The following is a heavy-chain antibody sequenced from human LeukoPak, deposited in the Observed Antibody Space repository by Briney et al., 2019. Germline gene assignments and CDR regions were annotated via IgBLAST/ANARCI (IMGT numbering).Heavy chain of an antibody. V-gene: IGHV1-69*04. J-gene: IGHJ4*02. Sequence: VKVSCXAXXXTFSXXAXSWVRQAPGQGLEWMGRIIPILGIANYAQKFQGRVTITADKSTSTAYMELSSLRSEDTAVYYCASSDGYCSGGSCYLSTYFDYWGQGTLVTVSS. CDR2: IIPILGIA. D-gene: IGHD2-15*01. CDR3: ASSDGYCSGGSCYLSTYFDY. CDR1: XXTFSXXA.